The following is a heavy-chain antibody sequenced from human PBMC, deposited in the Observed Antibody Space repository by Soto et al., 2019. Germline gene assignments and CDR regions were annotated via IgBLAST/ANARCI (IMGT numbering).Heavy chain of an antibody. V-gene: IGHV1-2*02. D-gene: IGHD3-16*01. Sequence: QVQLVQSGAEVKKPGASVKVSCKASGYTFTDYFIHWVRQAPGQGFEWMGWINPKSRGTTYAQKFQGSRTMTRGTSNTTAYMELRGLRSDDTAIYYCARVTLRAGNWFDPWGQGTLVTVSS. CDR1: GYTFTDYF. CDR2: INPKSRGT. CDR3: ARVTLRAGNWFDP. J-gene: IGHJ5*02.